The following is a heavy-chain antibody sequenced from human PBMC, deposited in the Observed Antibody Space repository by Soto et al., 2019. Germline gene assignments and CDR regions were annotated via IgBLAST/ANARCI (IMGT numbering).Heavy chain of an antibody. V-gene: IGHV1-69*01. CDR2: IVPLLGTA. D-gene: IGHD3-10*01. J-gene: IGHJ2*01. CDR1: GDIFSSYP. Sequence: QVQLVQSGAEVKKPGSSVKVSCKASGDIFSSYPFSWVRQAPGQGLEGMGGIVPLLGTADYAQKFQDRVTITADDSTSTVYMELSILRSDDTAVYYCARDRGSQNWYFGVWGRGTLVSVSS. CDR3: ARDRGSQNWYFGV.